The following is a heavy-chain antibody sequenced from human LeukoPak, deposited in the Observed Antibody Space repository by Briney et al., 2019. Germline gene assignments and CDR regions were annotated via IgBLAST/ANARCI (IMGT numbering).Heavy chain of an antibody. CDR2: ISDSGGRT. J-gene: IGHJ4*02. CDR1: RFTFSSYA. Sequence: PGGSLRLSCAASRFTFSSYAMTWVRQAPGKGLEWVSSISDSGGRTYYADSVKGRFTISRDNAKKSLSLQMNSLRVEDTAVYYCVRRESSGFFYYFDHWGQGVLVTVSS. D-gene: IGHD3-22*01. V-gene: IGHV3-23*01. CDR3: VRRESSGFFYYFDH.